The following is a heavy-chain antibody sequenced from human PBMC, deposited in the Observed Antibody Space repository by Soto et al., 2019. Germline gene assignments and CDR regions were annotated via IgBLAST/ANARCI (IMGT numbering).Heavy chain of an antibody. J-gene: IGHJ4*02. CDR3: AKPLHMDIVPTIGTHDY. CDR1: GFMFSTYG. V-gene: IGHV3-23*01. D-gene: IGHD5-12*01. Sequence: GGSLRLSCTASGFMFSTYGMNWVRQAPGKGLEWVSGVSTRGGTTYYADSVRGRFIISRDNSMNTLYLQMNSLRAEDTAVYYCAKPLHMDIVPTIGTHDYWGQGTLVTVSS. CDR2: VSTRGGTT.